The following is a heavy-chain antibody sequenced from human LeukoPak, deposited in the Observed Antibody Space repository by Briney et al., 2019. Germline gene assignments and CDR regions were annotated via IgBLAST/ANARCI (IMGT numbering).Heavy chain of an antibody. CDR3: AKRVVVVPAAGHYFDY. D-gene: IGHD2-2*01. CDR2: ISGNSGST. CDR1: GFTFSSYA. Sequence: GGSLRLSCAASGFTFSSYAMSWVRQTPGKGLEWVSSISGNSGSTHYADSVKGRFTISRDNSKNTLYLQMNSLRAEDTAVYYCAKRVVVVPAAGHYFDYWGQGTLVTVSS. V-gene: IGHV3-23*01. J-gene: IGHJ4*02.